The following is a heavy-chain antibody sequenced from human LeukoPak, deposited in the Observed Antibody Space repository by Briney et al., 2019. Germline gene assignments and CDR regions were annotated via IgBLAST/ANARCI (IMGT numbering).Heavy chain of an antibody. J-gene: IGHJ4*01. CDR2: VYYSGNT. D-gene: IGHD3-3*01. CDR3: ARLVETPRAFDS. Sequence: SETLSLTCSVSGGSISSTNWWSSIRQPPGKGLEWIGYVYYSGNTYYNPSLKSRVTISVDTSKNQFSLKLNSVTAADAAVYYCARLVETPRAFDSWGQGTLVTVSS. CDR1: GGSISSTNW. V-gene: IGHV4-30-4*01.